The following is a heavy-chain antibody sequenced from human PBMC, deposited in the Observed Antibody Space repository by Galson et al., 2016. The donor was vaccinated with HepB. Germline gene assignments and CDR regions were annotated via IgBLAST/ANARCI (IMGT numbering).Heavy chain of an antibody. CDR2: ISTTSSYA. V-gene: IGHV3-11*03. CDR3: ARNTPSPGNGAYFDY. J-gene: IGHJ4*02. Sequence: SLRLSCAASGFTFNCYMSWVRQAPGKGLEWISYISTTSSYALYADSVKGRFTISRDNARNSLYLQMNSLGADDTAVYYCARNTPSPGNGAYFDYWGRGALVTVSS. CDR1: GFTFNCY. D-gene: IGHD1-14*01.